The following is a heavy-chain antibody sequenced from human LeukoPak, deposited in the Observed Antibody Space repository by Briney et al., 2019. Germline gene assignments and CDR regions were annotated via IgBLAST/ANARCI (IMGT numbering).Heavy chain of an antibody. J-gene: IGHJ5*02. Sequence: GGSLRLSCTASGFTFGDHAMSWFRQAPGKGLEWVGFIRSKPYGGTIQYSASVKGRFTISRDDSKSIVYLQMNSLRTEDTAVYYCTRERTYCGGDCSPDSWFAPWGQGTLVTVSS. D-gene: IGHD2-21*02. V-gene: IGHV3-49*03. CDR2: IRSKPYGGTI. CDR1: GFTFGDHA. CDR3: TRERTYCGGDCSPDSWFAP.